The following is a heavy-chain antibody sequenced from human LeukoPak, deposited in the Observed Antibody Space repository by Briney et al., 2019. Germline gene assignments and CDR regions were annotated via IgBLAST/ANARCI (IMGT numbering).Heavy chain of an antibody. J-gene: IGHJ5*02. CDR1: GYTFTSYD. CDR3: ARVESVAGTGWFDP. CDR2: MNPNSGNT. Sequence: ASVKVSFKASGYTFTSYDINWVRQATGQGLEWMGWMNPNSGNTGYAQKFQGRVTMTRNTSISTAYMELSSLRSEDTAVYYCARVESVAGTGWFDPWGQGTLVTVSS. V-gene: IGHV1-8*01. D-gene: IGHD6-19*01.